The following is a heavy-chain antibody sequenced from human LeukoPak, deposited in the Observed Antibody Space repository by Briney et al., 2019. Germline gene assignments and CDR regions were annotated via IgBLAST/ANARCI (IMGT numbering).Heavy chain of an antibody. Sequence: PGGSLRLSCADSGFTFSSYSMNWVRQAPGEGLEWVSAISGSCGSTYYADSVKGRFTISRDNSKNTLYLQMNSLRAEDTAVYYCAKESDSSGFDYWGQGTMVTVSS. V-gene: IGHV3-23*01. J-gene: IGHJ4*02. D-gene: IGHD3-22*01. CDR2: ISGSCGST. CDR3: AKESDSSGFDY. CDR1: GFTFSSYS.